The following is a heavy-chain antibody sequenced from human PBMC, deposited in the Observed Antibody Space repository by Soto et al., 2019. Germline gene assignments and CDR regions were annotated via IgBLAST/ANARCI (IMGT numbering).Heavy chain of an antibody. CDR3: ARGLSIAVAQTFGY. CDR2: INPNSGGT. Sequence: GASVKVSCRASGYTFTGYYMHWVRQAPGQGLEWMGWINPNSGGTNYAQKFQGRVTMTRDTSISTAYMELSRLRSDDTAVYYCARGLSIAVAQTFGYWGQGTLVTVSS. V-gene: IGHV1-2*02. D-gene: IGHD6-19*01. CDR1: GYTFTGYY. J-gene: IGHJ4*02.